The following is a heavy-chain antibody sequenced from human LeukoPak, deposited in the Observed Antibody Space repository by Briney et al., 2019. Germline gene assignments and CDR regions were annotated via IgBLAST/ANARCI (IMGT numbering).Heavy chain of an antibody. Sequence: GGSLRLSCAASGFTFSSYWMSWVRQAPGKGLEWVANIKQDGSEKYYVDSVKGRFTISRDNAKNSLYLQMNSLRAEDTAVNYCAREHIVVVTATTDYYYYGMDVWGQGTTVTVSS. D-gene: IGHD2-21*02. CDR3: AREHIVVVTATTDYYYYGMDV. CDR1: GFTFSSYW. CDR2: IKQDGSEK. V-gene: IGHV3-7*01. J-gene: IGHJ6*02.